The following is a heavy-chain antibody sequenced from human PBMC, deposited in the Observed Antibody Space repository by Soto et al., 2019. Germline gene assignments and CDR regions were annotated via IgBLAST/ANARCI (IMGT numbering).Heavy chain of an antibody. D-gene: IGHD2-21*02. J-gene: IGHJ6*02. CDR2: ISGSGGST. CDR1: GFTVSSYA. CDR3: AKTANAYYYYGMDV. V-gene: IGHV3-23*01. Sequence: GGSLRLSCAASGFTVSSYAMSWVRQAPGKGLEWVSAISGSGGSTYYADSVKGRFTTSRDNSKNTLYLQMNSLRAEDTAVYYCAKTANAYYYYGMDVWGQGPPVTVSS.